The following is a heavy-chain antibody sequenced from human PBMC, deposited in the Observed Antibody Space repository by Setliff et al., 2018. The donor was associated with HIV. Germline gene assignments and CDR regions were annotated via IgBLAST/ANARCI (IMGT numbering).Heavy chain of an antibody. CDR1: GFTFSSYE. CDR2: ISSNSLTI. D-gene: IGHD2-21*02. Sequence: PGGSLRLSCAASGFTFSSYEMNWIRQAPGKGLEWVSYISSNSLTIYYADSVKGRFSISRDNAKNSLYLQMNSLRAEDTAVYYCATPGGDFGPYYSYGMDVWGQGTTVTVSS. J-gene: IGHJ6*02. V-gene: IGHV3-48*03. CDR3: ATPGGDFGPYYSYGMDV.